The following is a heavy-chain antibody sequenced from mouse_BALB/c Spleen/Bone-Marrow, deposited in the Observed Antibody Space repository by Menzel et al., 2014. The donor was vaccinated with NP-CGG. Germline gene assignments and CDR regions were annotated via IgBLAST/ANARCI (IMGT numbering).Heavy chain of an antibody. CDR2: ISYSGST. CDR1: GDSITSGY. CDR3: ARSGSSGYHYYAMDY. V-gene: IGHV3-8*02. J-gene: IGHJ4*01. Sequence: EVKLVESGPSLVKPSQTLSLTCSVTGDSITSGYWNWIRKFPGNKLEYMGYISYSGSTYYNPSLKSRISITRDTSENLYYLQLNSVTTKDTAAYYCARSGSSGYHYYAMDYWGQGTSVTVSS. D-gene: IGHD3-1*01.